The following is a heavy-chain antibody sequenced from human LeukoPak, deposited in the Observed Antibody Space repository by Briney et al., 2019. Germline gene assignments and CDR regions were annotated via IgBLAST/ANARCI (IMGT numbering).Heavy chain of an antibody. CDR1: AFSFSNYN. V-gene: IGHV3-21*04. CDR2: ITSSGSYI. CDR3: AKAAGWYGQQESDY. D-gene: IGHD2-15*01. Sequence: PGGSLRLSCAASAFSFSNYNMNWVRQAPGKGLEWVSSITSSGSYIYYADSVKGRFTISRDNSKNTLYLQMNSLRAEDTAVYYCAKAAGWYGQQESDYWGQGTLVTVSS. J-gene: IGHJ4*02.